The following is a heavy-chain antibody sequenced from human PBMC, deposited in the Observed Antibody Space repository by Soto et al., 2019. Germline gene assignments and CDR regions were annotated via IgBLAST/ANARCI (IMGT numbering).Heavy chain of an antibody. CDR3: STTVITAPLFEY. J-gene: IGHJ4*02. CDR1: GFTFSGHY. CDR2: IRNKPNGHTT. Sequence: EVQLVESGGGLVQPGGSLRLSCEGSGFTFSGHYMDWVRQAPGKGLEWLGRIRNKPNGHTTAYAASVKGRFTISRDNSNNLVYLQMNSLKSEDTALYYFSTTVITAPLFEYWGQGTLVAVSS. D-gene: IGHD2-21*02. V-gene: IGHV3-72*01.